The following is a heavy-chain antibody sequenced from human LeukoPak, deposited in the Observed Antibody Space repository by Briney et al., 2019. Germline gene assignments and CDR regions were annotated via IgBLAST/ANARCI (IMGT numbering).Heavy chain of an antibody. CDR1: GFTFSSYA. J-gene: IGHJ6*03. Sequence: GGSLRLSCAASGFTFSSYAMSWVRQAPGKGLEWVSAISGSGGSTYYADAVKGRFTISRDNSKNTLYLQINSLRAEDTAVYYCAKRADYYYYMDVWGKGTTVTVSS. V-gene: IGHV3-23*01. CDR3: AKRADYYYYMDV. CDR2: ISGSGGST.